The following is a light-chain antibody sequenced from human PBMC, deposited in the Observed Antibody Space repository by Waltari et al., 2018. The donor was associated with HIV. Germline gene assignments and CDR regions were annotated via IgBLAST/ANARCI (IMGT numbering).Light chain of an antibody. V-gene: IGKV1-33*01. J-gene: IGKJ1*01. Sequence: DIQMTQSPSSLSVSVGDRVTITCQASQDINDYLHWYQQKPGKAPKLLIFDASNLEIGVPSRFSGSGSGTYFTFAISSLQPEDIATYYCQQYDALPPTFGQGTKVEIK. CDR3: QQYDALPPT. CDR1: QDINDY. CDR2: DAS.